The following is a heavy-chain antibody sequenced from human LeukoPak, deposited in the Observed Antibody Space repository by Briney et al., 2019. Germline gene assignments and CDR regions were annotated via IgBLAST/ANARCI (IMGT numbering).Heavy chain of an antibody. J-gene: IGHJ3*01. CDR3: ATSLRGAYDV. CDR1: GYSFITYW. Sequence: GESLKISCKGPGYSFITYWIGWVRQMPGKGLEWMGVIYPGGSDTEYSPSFRGQVIISVDKSIRTAYLQWSSLKASDTAIYYCATSLRGAYDVWGQGTMVTVSS. V-gene: IGHV5-51*01. CDR2: IYPGGSDT. D-gene: IGHD4-17*01.